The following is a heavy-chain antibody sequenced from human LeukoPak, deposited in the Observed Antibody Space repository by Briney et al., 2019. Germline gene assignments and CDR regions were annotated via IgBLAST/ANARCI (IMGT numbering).Heavy chain of an antibody. V-gene: IGHV3-23*01. D-gene: IGHD2-15*01. CDR1: GFTFSSYA. Sequence: GGSLRLSCAASGFTFSSYAMSWVRQAPGKGLEWVSTISGSGGSTYYVDSVKGRFTISRDNSKNTKYLQIDGLRAEDTAVYYCAKDRFCGGGRCYSIDYGGQGCLVTVSS. CDR3: AKDRFCGGGRCYSIDY. CDR2: ISGSGGST. J-gene: IGHJ4*02.